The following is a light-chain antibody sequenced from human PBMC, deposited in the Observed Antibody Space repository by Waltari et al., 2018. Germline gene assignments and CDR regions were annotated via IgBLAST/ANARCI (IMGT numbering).Light chain of an antibody. V-gene: IGLV3-19*01. Sequence: SSELTQDPAVSVALGQTVRITCQGDSLRSYYASWYQQKPGQAPVLVIYGKNNRPSGIPDRFAGSTAGNTASLTSSGAHAEDEADYYCNSRGTSGNHVVFGGGTKLTVL. J-gene: IGLJ2*01. CDR3: NSRGTSGNHVV. CDR1: SLRSYY. CDR2: GKN.